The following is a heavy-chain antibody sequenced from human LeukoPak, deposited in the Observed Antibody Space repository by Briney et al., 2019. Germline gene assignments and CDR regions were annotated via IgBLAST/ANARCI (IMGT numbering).Heavy chain of an antibody. CDR3: ARETDSTLFDY. D-gene: IGHD2-2*01. CDR1: GFTFSNYE. CDR2: ITTSDRTI. J-gene: IGHJ4*02. Sequence: GGSLRLSCAASGFTFSNYEMNWVRQAPGKGLEWVSYITTSDRTIYYADSVKGRFTISRDNAKNLLYLQMNSLRAEDTAVYYCARETDSTLFDYWGQGTLVTVSS. V-gene: IGHV3-48*03.